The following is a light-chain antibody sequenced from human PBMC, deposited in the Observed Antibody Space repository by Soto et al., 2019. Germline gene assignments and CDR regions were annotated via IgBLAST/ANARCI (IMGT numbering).Light chain of an antibody. CDR1: QSVSTN. Sequence: EMVMTDFPATLSESPGERVTLSCRARQSVSTNVAGYRQKPVEAPRLLIFDASARAVDIPGRFSGSVSGKDFTLTISSLEPEDFAVYCCQQRSNWPITFGQGTLL. J-gene: IGKJ5*01. CDR3: QQRSNWPIT. CDR2: DAS. V-gene: IGKV3-11*01.